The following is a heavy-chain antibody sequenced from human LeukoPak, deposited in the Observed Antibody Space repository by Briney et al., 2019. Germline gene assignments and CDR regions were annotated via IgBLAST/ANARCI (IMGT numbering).Heavy chain of an antibody. CDR3: AKDLKVWGSYRSNWFDP. CDR2: LHSDGTT. J-gene: IGHJ5*02. D-gene: IGHD3-16*02. Sequence: GGSLRLSCAASGFAVSVNYMTWVRLTPGKGLEWVSLLHSDGTTYYAESVKGRFTISTDNSKNTLYLQMNSLRAGDTAVYYCAKDLKVWGSYRSNWFDPWGQGTLVTVSS. CDR1: GFAVSVNY. V-gene: IGHV3-66*02.